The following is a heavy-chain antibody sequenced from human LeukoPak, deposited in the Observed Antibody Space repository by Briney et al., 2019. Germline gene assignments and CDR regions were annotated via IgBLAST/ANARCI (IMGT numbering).Heavy chain of an antibody. V-gene: IGHV1-8*01. Sequence: ASVTVSCKASGYSFSSYDINWVRQAPGQGLEWMGLMKPNSGNTDSAQKFQGRITMTTNTSIETAYMELSGLRSEDTAVYYCAASSGVTLGRFWGQGALVTVSS. D-gene: IGHD3-16*01. CDR1: GYSFSSYD. J-gene: IGHJ4*02. CDR3: AASSGVTLGRF. CDR2: MKPNSGNT.